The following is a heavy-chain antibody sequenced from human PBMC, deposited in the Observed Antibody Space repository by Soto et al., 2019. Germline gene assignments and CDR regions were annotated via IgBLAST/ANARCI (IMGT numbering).Heavy chain of an antibody. Sequence: QVQLVQSGAEVKKPGASVKVSCKASGYTFTSYGISWVRQAPGQGLEWMGWISAYNGNTNYAQKLQGRVTMTTDTSTSTAYMELRSLRSNDTAVYYCAREGYYDSSGYQYGMDVWGQGTTVTVSS. CDR3: AREGYYDSSGYQYGMDV. CDR1: GYTFTSYG. J-gene: IGHJ6*02. D-gene: IGHD3-22*01. V-gene: IGHV1-18*01. CDR2: ISAYNGNT.